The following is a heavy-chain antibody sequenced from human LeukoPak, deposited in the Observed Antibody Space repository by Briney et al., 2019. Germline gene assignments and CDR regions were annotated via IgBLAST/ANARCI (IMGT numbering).Heavy chain of an antibody. Sequence: ASVKVSCKASGYTFTSYYMHWVRQAPGQGLEWMGIINPSGGSTSYAQKFQGRVTMTRDTSTSTVYMGLSSLRSEDTAVYYCARGVVHYGDSPTYYFDYWGQGTLVTVSS. CDR3: ARGVVHYGDSPTYYFDY. D-gene: IGHD4-17*01. CDR1: GYTFTSYY. J-gene: IGHJ4*02. V-gene: IGHV1-46*01. CDR2: INPSGGST.